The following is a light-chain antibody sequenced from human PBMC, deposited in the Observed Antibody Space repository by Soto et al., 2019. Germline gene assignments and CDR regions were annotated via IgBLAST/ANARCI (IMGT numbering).Light chain of an antibody. J-gene: IGLJ1*01. V-gene: IGLV2-14*01. CDR3: SSYTGRNTPHV. Sequence: QSVLTQPASVSGSPGQSITISCTGPSRDIGSYNYVSWYQQHPGKVPKLILSEVNFRPSGVSDRFSCSKSGNTASLTISGLQAEDEADYYCSSYTGRNTPHVFGTGTKLTVL. CDR2: EVN. CDR1: SRDIGSYNY.